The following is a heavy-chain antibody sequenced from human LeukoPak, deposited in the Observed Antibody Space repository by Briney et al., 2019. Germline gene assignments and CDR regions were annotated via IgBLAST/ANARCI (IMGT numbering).Heavy chain of an antibody. D-gene: IGHD3/OR15-3a*01. V-gene: IGHV1-18*01. J-gene: IGHJ6*02. CDR3: SIGLQSRYYYYYYGMDV. CDR2: ISAYNGNT. CDR1: GYTFTSYG. Sequence: ASVKVSCKASGYTFTSYGISWVRQAPGQGLEWMGWISAYNGNTNYAQKLHGRVTMTTDTSTSTAYMELRSLRSDDTAVYYCSIGLQSRYYYYYYGMDVWGQGTTVTVSS.